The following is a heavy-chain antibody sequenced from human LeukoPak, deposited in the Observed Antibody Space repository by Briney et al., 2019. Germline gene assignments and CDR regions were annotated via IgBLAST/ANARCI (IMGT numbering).Heavy chain of an antibody. CDR1: GFTFSSYW. CDR2: IKQDGSEK. V-gene: IGHV3-7*01. CDR3: ARGAIRSHYYYMDV. D-gene: IGHD3-10*01. Sequence: PGGSLRLSCAASGFTFSSYWMSWVRQAPGKGLEWVANIKQDGSEKYYVDSVKGRFTISRDNAKNSLYLQMNSLRAEDTAVYYCARGAIRSHYYYMDVWGKGTTVTISS. J-gene: IGHJ6*03.